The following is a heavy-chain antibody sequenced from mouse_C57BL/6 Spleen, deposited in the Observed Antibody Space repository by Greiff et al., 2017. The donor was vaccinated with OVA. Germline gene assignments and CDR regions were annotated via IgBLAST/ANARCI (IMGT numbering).Heavy chain of an antibody. Sequence: VQLQQPGAALVMPGASVKLSCPASGYTFTSYWMHWVQQRPGQGLEWIGEIDPSDSYTNYNQKFKGKSTLTVDKSSSTAYMQLSSLTSEDSAVYYCAGAAQATGYAMDYWGQGTSVTVSS. CDR3: AGAAQATGYAMDY. D-gene: IGHD3-2*02. J-gene: IGHJ4*01. CDR1: GYTFTSYW. V-gene: IGHV1-69*01. CDR2: IDPSDSYT.